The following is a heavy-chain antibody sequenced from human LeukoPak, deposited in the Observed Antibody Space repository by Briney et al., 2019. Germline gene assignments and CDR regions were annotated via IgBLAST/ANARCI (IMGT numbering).Heavy chain of an antibody. CDR1: GYTSTNYG. J-gene: IGHJ4*01. CDR2: ISVYNGNT. Sequence: ASVKVSCKASGYTSTNYGISWVRQAPGQGLEWMGWISVYNGNTNFAQKLQGRVTLTTDTSTGTAYMELRSLRSDDTAVYYCARSVGAKAGGYWGHGTLVTVSS. V-gene: IGHV1-18*01. CDR3: ARSVGAKAGGY. D-gene: IGHD1-26*01.